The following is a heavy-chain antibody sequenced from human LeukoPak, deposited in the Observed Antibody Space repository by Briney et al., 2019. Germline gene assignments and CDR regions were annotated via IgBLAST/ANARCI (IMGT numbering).Heavy chain of an antibody. D-gene: IGHD3-9*01. CDR2: INHSGST. CDR1: GGSFSGYY. Sequence: SETLSLTCAAYGGSFSGYYWSWIRQPPGKGLEWIGEINHSGSTNYNPSLKSRVTISVDTSKNQFSLKLSSVTAADTAVYYCARGLTYYDILTGYYASYYFDYWGQGTLVTVSS. J-gene: IGHJ4*02. V-gene: IGHV4-34*01. CDR3: ARGLTYYDILTGYYASYYFDY.